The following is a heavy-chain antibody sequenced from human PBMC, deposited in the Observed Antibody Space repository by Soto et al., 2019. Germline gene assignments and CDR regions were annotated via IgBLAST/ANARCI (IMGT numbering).Heavy chain of an antibody. Sequence: GGSLRLSCAASGFTFSSYGMHWVRQAPGKGLEWVAVISYDGSNKYYADSVKGRFTISRDNSKNTLYLQMNSLRAEDTAVYYCAKDRGDDLFYYGMDVWGQGTTVTVSS. V-gene: IGHV3-30*18. CDR1: GFTFSSYG. D-gene: IGHD1-1*01. J-gene: IGHJ6*02. CDR3: AKDRGDDLFYYGMDV. CDR2: ISYDGSNK.